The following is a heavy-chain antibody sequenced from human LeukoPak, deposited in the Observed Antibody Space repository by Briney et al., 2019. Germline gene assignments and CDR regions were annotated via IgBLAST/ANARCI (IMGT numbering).Heavy chain of an antibody. CDR3: AKDDRDIVLMVYAIEGDAFDI. D-gene: IGHD2-8*01. V-gene: IGHV3-30*02. CDR2: IRYDGSNK. J-gene: IGHJ3*02. Sequence: GGSLRLSCAASGFTFSSYGMHGVRQAPGKGLEWVSFIRYDGSNKYYADSVKGRFTTSRDNSKNKLYLQMNSLRAEDTAVYYCAKDDRDIVLMVYAIEGDAFDIWGQGTMVTVSS. CDR1: GFTFSSYG.